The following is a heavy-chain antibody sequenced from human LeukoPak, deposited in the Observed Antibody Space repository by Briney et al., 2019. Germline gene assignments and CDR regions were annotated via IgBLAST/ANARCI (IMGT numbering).Heavy chain of an antibody. V-gene: IGHV3-30*03. D-gene: IGHD3-22*01. Sequence: GGSLRLSCAASGFTFSSYGMHWVRQAPGKGLEWVAVISYDGSNKYYADSVKGRFTISRDNSKNTLYLQMNSLRAEDTAVYYCARARDSSGYYYFDYWGQGTLVTVSS. CDR1: GFTFSSYG. J-gene: IGHJ4*02. CDR3: ARARDSSGYYYFDY. CDR2: ISYDGSNK.